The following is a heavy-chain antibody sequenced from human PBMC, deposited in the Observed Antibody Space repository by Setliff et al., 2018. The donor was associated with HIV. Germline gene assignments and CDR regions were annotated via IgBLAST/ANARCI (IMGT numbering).Heavy chain of an antibody. CDR3: ARDLPELTGRSFDP. V-gene: IGHV4-4*07. CDR1: GGSISGYF. D-gene: IGHD7-27*01. CDR2: IYTSGST. J-gene: IGHJ5*02. Sequence: SETLSLTCNVSGGSISGYFWTWIRQPAGNGLEWIGRIYTSGSTNYNPSLKSRLSMSIDTSKNHFSLRLTSVTAADTAVYYCARDLPELTGRSFDPWGQGIQVTVSS.